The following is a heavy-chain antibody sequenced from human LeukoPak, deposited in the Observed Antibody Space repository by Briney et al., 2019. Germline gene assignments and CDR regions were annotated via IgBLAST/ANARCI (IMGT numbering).Heavy chain of an antibody. J-gene: IGHJ4*02. Sequence: SETLSLTCAVYGGSFSGYYWSWLRQPPGKGLEWIGEINHSGSTNYNASLKSRVTISVDTSKNQFSLKLSSVTAADTAVYYCARGVPYYYDSSGYYRENFDYWGQGTLVTVSS. V-gene: IGHV4-34*01. CDR1: GGSFSGYY. CDR3: ARGVPYYYDSSGYYRENFDY. D-gene: IGHD3-22*01. CDR2: INHSGST.